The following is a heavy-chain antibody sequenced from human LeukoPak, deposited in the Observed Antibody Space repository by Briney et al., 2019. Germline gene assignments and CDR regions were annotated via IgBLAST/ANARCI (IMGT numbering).Heavy chain of an antibody. CDR2: INAGNGNT. D-gene: IGHD2-2*01. V-gene: IGHV1-3*01. J-gene: IGHJ4*02. Sequence: ASVKVSCKASGYTFTSYAMHWVRPAPGQRLEWMGWINAGNGNTKYSQKFQGRVTITRGTSASTAYMELSSLRSEDTAVYYCARASQYCSSTSCHYLPDYWGQGTLVTVSS. CDR1: GYTFTSYA. CDR3: ARASQYCSSTSCHYLPDY.